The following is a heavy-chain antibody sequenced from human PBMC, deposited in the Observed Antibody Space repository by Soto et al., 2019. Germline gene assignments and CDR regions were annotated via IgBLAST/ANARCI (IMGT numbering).Heavy chain of an antibody. CDR1: GYTFTSYA. V-gene: IGHV1-18*01. CDR2: ISAYNGTT. Sequence: QVQLVQSGAEVKKPGASVKVSCKASGYTFTSYAISWVGQAPRQGLEGMGWISAYNGTTNYAQKLKSRVTRTTDTSTSEAYMQLRILRSDATAVYYCARDLNSGAVYYWGQGTLVTVSS. CDR3: ARDLNSGAVYY. J-gene: IGHJ4*02. D-gene: IGHD2-21*01.